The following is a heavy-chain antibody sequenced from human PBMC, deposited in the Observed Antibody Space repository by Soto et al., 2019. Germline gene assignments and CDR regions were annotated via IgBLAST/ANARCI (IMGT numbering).Heavy chain of an antibody. CDR1: GGTFSSYA. CDR2: IIPIFGTA. J-gene: IGHJ4*02. Sequence: SVKVSCKASGGTFSSYAISWVRQAPGQGLEWMGGIIPIFGTANYAQKFQGRVTINADESTSTAYMELSSLRSEDTAVYYCARADYYDSSGFLYYFDYWGQGTLVTVSS. CDR3: ARADYYDSSGFLYYFDY. D-gene: IGHD3-22*01. V-gene: IGHV1-69*13.